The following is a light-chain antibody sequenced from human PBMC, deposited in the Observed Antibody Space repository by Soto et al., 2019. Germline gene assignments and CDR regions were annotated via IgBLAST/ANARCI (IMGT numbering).Light chain of an antibody. CDR2: DSS. V-gene: IGKV1-5*01. CDR1: QSISTW. Sequence: DTQMTQSPSTLSASVVDRVTITCRASQSISTWLAWYQQKPGRAPKLLIYDSSSLESGVPSRFSGSGSGTEFSLTISSLQPDDFATYYCQQYDSFSSTFGQGTRLEIK. J-gene: IGKJ5*01. CDR3: QQYDSFSST.